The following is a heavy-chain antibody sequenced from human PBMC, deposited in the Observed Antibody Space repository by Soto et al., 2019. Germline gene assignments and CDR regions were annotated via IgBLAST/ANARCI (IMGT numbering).Heavy chain of an antibody. CDR1: GGSISSSIYF. J-gene: IGHJ5*02. D-gene: IGHD2-21*02. CDR3: ARHPSDFWFDP. V-gene: IGHV4-39*01. Sequence: SVTMSLTCSVSGGSISSSIYFWGRIRQPPGKGLEWIGSIYYSGSTYYNPSLKSRVTVSVDTSKNQFSLKLSSVTAADTAVYYCARHPSDFWFDPWGQGTLVTVSS. CDR2: IYYSGST.